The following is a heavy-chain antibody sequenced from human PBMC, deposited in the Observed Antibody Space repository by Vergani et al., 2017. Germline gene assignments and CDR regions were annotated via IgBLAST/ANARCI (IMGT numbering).Heavy chain of an antibody. V-gene: IGHV3-23*01. CDR2: ISGSGGNT. Sequence: EVQLLESGGDLVQPGGSLRLSCAASGFTFSSYAMSWVRQAPGKGLEWVSTISGSGGNTYYADSVKGRFTISRDNAKNSLYLDMSSLRAEDTAVYYCVRDVRVSRTWGQGTLVAVSS. CDR1: GFTFSSYA. CDR3: VRDVRVSRT. J-gene: IGHJ3*01.